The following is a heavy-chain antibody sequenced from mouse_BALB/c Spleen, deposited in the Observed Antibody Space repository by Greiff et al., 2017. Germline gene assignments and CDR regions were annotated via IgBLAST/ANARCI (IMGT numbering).Heavy chain of an antibody. Sequence: QVQLQQPGAELVMPGASVKMSCKASGYTFTDYWMHWVKQRPGQGLEWIGAIDTSDSYTSYNQKFKGKATLTVDESSSTAYMQLSSLTSEDSAVYYCARSSFTTVVATDLDYWGEGTTLTVSS. CDR1: GYTFTDYW. CDR2: IDTSDSYT. CDR3: ARSSFTTVVATDLDY. J-gene: IGHJ2*01. V-gene: IGHV1-69*01. D-gene: IGHD1-1*01.